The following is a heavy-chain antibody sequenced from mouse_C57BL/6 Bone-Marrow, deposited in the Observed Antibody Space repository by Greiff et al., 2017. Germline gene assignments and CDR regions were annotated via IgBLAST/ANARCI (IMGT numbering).Heavy chain of an antibody. Sequence: QVQLQQSGPGLVQPSQCLSITCTVSGFSLTSYGVHWVRQSPGKGLEWLGVIWSGGSTDYNAAFISRLSNSKDNSKIQVFFKMNSQQADDTAIYYCARNGITTGLDYWGQGTTLTVSS. CDR2: IWSGGST. V-gene: IGHV2-2*01. CDR3: ARNGITTGLDY. D-gene: IGHD1-1*01. J-gene: IGHJ2*01. CDR1: GFSLTSYG.